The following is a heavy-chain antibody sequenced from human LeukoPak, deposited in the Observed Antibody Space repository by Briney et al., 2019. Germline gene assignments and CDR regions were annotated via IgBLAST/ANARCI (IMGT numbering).Heavy chain of an antibody. V-gene: IGHV3-74*01. CDR2: INSDGSST. CDR1: GFTFTSYW. J-gene: IGHJ4*02. CDR3: ARDEPECSSTSCPRGFDD. Sequence: GGSLRLSCAASGFTFTSYWMHWVRQAPGKGLVWVSRINSDGSSTSNADSVKGRFTISRDNAKNTLYLQMNSLTGEDTAVYYCARDEPECSSTSCPRGFDDWGQGTLVTVSS. D-gene: IGHD2-2*01.